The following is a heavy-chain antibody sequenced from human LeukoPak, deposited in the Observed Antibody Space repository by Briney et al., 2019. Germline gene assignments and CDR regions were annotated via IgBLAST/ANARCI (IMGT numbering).Heavy chain of an antibody. CDR3: VRDYFCSGGTCDDCFDP. CDR1: GYTFTNHG. Sequence: ASVKVSCKASGYTFTNHGISWVRQAPGQGLEWMAWISTYDHDTNYAQKFRGRVTMTTDTSTSTAYMELRSLGSDDTAVYYCVRDYFCSGGTCDDCFDPWGQGTLVTVSS. D-gene: IGHD2-15*01. J-gene: IGHJ5*02. CDR2: ISTYDHDT. V-gene: IGHV1-18*01.